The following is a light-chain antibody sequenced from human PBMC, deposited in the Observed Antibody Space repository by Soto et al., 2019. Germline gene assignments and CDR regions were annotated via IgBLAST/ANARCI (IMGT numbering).Light chain of an antibody. V-gene: IGLV2-14*01. J-gene: IGLJ2*01. CDR1: SSDVGGYNY. CDR3: ASYTSTNTLV. CDR2: EVS. Sequence: QSALTQPASVSGSPGQSITISCTGTSSDVGGYNYVSWYQQFPGKAPKLMIYEVSNRPSRVSNRFSGSKSGNTASLIISGLQTEDEADYYCASYTSTNTLVIGGGTQLTVL.